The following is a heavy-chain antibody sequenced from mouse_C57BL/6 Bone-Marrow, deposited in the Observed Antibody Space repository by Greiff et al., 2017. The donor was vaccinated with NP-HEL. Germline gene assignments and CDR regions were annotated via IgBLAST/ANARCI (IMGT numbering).Heavy chain of an antibody. CDR1: GYTFTDYY. V-gene: IGHV1-76*01. CDR3: ARHDYDWFAY. Sequence: QVQLKESGAELVRPGASVKLSCKASGYTFTDYYINWVKQRPGQGLEWIARIYPGSGNTYYNEKFKGKATLTAEKSSSTAYMQLSSLTSEDSAVYFCARHDYDWFAYWGQGTLVTVSA. J-gene: IGHJ3*01. CDR2: IYPGSGNT. D-gene: IGHD2-4*01.